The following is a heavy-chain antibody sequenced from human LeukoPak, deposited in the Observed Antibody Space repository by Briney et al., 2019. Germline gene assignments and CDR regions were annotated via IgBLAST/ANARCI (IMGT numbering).Heavy chain of an antibody. V-gene: IGHV1-2*02. CDR2: INPNSGDT. J-gene: IGHJ3*02. Sequence: ASVKVSCKASGYTFTDYYMHWVRQAPGQGLEWMGWINPNSGDTDYAQNFQGRVIMTRDTSISTSYMELTRLRSDDTAVYYCARDNYPYAFDIWGQGTMVTVSS. CDR3: ARDNYPYAFDI. D-gene: IGHD4-11*01. CDR1: GYTFTDYY.